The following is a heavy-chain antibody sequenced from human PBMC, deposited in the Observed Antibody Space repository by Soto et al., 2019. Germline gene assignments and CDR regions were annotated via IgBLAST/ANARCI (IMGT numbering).Heavy chain of an antibody. J-gene: IGHJ6*03. CDR1: GFTFSSYS. D-gene: IGHD2-15*01. V-gene: IGHV3-21*01. Sequence: GGSLRLSCAASGFTFSSYSMNWVRQAPGKGLEWVSSISSSSSYIYYADSVKGRFTISRDNAKNSLYLQMNSLRAEDTAVYYCASAPCSGGSCSIPPYYYYYYMDVWGKGTTVTVSS. CDR3: ASAPCSGGSCSIPPYYYYYYMDV. CDR2: ISSSSSYI.